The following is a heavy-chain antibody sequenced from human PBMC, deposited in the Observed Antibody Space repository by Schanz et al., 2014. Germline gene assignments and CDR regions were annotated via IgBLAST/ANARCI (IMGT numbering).Heavy chain of an antibody. D-gene: IGHD3-3*01. V-gene: IGHV3-33*01. CDR1: GLNFDYYG. CDR2: IGYDGSEK. J-gene: IGHJ4*02. Sequence: VQLLESGGGLVQPGGSLRLSCATSGLNFDYYGMNWVRQAPGKGLEWVANIGYDGSEKYYVDSVKGRFTISRDNSKDTLYLQMSGLTPEDTAVYYCARELPSYFDFWNGSQNAFDYWGQGTLVTVSS. CDR3: ARELPSYFDFWNGSQNAFDY.